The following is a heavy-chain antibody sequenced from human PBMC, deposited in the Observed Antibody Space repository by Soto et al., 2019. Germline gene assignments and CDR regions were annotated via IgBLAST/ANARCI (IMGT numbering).Heavy chain of an antibody. V-gene: IGHV3-23*01. CDR2: ISGSGGST. J-gene: IGHJ5*02. D-gene: IGHD3-3*01. CDR3: AKERRTIFGVAPFDP. Sequence: PGGSLRLSCTASGFTFSLYAMSWVRQAPGKGLEWVSAISGSGGSTYYADSVKGRFTISRDNSKNTLYLQMNSLRAEDTAVYYCAKERRTIFGVAPFDPWGQGTLVTVSS. CDR1: GFTFSLYA.